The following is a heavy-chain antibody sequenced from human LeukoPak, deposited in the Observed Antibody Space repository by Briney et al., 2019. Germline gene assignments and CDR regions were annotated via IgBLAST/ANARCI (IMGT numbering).Heavy chain of an antibody. CDR3: ARVGVGYYGSIRPDWFDP. CDR1: GFTFSTYW. D-gene: IGHD3-10*01. J-gene: IGHJ5*02. Sequence: GGSLRLSCAASGFTFSTYWMSWVRQAPGKVLEWVANIQQDGSEKYYVDSVKGRFTISRDNAKNSLYLQMNSLRAEDTAVYYCARVGVGYYGSIRPDWFDPWGQGTLVTVSS. V-gene: IGHV3-7*01. CDR2: IQQDGSEK.